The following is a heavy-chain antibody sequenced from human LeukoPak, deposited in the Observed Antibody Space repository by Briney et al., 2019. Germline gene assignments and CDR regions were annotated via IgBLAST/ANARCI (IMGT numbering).Heavy chain of an antibody. CDR3: ARVAGYYDSSGYPYYFDY. Sequence: PGGSLRLSCAASGFTFSNYGMHWVRQAPDKGVEWVTVIWYDGSNKYYADSVKGRFTISRDNAKNSLYLQMNSLRAEDTAVYYCARVAGYYDSSGYPYYFDYWGQGTLVTVSS. J-gene: IGHJ4*02. V-gene: IGHV3-33*01. CDR2: IWYDGSNK. D-gene: IGHD3-22*01. CDR1: GFTFSNYG.